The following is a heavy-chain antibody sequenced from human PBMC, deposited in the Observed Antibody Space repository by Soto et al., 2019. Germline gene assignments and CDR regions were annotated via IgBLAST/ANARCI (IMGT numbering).Heavy chain of an antibody. CDR3: ARDRGYYYDSSGYYADY. D-gene: IGHD3-22*01. CDR2: IYYSGST. CDR1: GGSISSYY. Sequence: PEETLSLTCTVSGGSISSYYWSWIRQPPGKGLEWIGYIYYSGSTNYNPSLKSRVTISVDTSKNQFSLKLSSVTAEDTAVYYCARDRGYYYDSSGYYADYWGQGTLVTVS. J-gene: IGHJ4*02. V-gene: IGHV4-59*12.